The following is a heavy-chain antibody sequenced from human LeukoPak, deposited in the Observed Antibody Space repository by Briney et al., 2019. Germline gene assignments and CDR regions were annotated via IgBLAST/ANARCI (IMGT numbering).Heavy chain of an antibody. D-gene: IGHD4-17*01. CDR2: IIPIFGTA. CDR3: ARNLMTTVTTEDYYYYYMDV. Sequence: SVKVSCKASGGTFSSYAISWVRQAPGQGLEWMGGIIPIFGTANYAQKFQGRVTITADKSTSTAYMELSSLRSEDTAVYYCARNLMTTVTTEDYYYYYMDVWGKGTTVTVSS. J-gene: IGHJ6*03. CDR1: GGTFSSYA. V-gene: IGHV1-69*06.